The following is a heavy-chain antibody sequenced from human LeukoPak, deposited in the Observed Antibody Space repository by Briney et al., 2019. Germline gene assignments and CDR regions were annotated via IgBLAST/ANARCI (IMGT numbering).Heavy chain of an antibody. V-gene: IGHV4-39*01. Sequence: PSETLSLTCTVSGGSISSSSYYWGWIRQPPGKGLEWIGSIYYSGSTYYNPSLKSRVTISVDTSKNQFSLKLSSVTAADTAVYYCARHDSSSSYYYYYYMDVWGKGTTVTVSS. CDR1: GGSISSSSYY. CDR2: IYYSGST. D-gene: IGHD6-6*01. J-gene: IGHJ6*03. CDR3: ARHDSSSSYYYYYYMDV.